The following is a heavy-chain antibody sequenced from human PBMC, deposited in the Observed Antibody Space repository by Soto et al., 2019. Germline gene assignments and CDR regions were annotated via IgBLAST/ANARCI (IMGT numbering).Heavy chain of an antibody. Sequence: ASVKFSCKASGYTFTSYDINWVRQATGQGLECMGWMNPNSGNTGYAQKFQGRVTMTRXTXXSXXXMXLXXLRXEXTAVYYCARARYRSSSDAFDIWGQGTMVTVSS. CDR1: GYTFTSYD. CDR3: ARARYRSSSDAFDI. D-gene: IGHD6-6*01. V-gene: IGHV1-8*01. CDR2: MNPNSGNT. J-gene: IGHJ3*02.